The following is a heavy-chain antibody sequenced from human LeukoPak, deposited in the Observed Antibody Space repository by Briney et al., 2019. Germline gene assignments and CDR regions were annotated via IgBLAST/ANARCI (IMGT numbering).Heavy chain of an antibody. CDR2: ISYDGSNK. Sequence: GGSLRLSCAASGFTFSSYAMHWVRQASGKGLEWVAVISYDGSNKYYADSVKGRFTISRDNSKNTLYLQMNSLRAEDTAVYYCARVTGTTHFDYWGQGTLVTVSS. J-gene: IGHJ4*02. V-gene: IGHV3-30-3*01. CDR3: ARVTGTTHFDY. D-gene: IGHD1-7*01. CDR1: GFTFSSYA.